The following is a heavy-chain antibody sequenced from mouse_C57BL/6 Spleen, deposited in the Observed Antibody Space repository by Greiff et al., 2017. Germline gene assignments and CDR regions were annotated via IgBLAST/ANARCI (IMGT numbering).Heavy chain of an antibody. CDR2: IYPGDGDT. J-gene: IGHJ2*01. V-gene: IGHV1-82*01. D-gene: IGHD4-1*01. CDR1: GYAFSSSW. CDR3: ARGLTGTRNFDY. Sequence: VKLQESGPELVKPGASVKISCKASGYAFSSSWMNWVKQRPGKGLEWIGRIYPGDGDTNYNGKFKGKATLTADKSSSTAYIQLSSLTSEDSAVYFCARGLTGTRNFDYWGQGTTLTVSS.